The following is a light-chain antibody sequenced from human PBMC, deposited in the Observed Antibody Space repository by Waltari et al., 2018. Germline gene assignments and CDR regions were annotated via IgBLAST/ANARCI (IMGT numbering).Light chain of an antibody. V-gene: IGLV1-47*01. CDR2: NNN. Sequence: QSVLTQPPSASGTPGRRVTISCSGSGSNIGSNYVYWYQHRPGMAPKLPVYNNNQRPYVVPDRVSSSKSGTSASLASSGLRSEDEADYYCGVWDDTLGFVFGGGTRLTVL. CDR1: GSNIGSNY. CDR3: GVWDDTLGFV. J-gene: IGLJ2*01.